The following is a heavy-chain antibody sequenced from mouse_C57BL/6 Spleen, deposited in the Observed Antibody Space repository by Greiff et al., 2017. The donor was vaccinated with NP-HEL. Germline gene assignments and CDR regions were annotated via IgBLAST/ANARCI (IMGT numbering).Heavy chain of an antibody. D-gene: IGHD2-5*01. CDR3: ARQDYSNYVFDY. CDR2: IDPSDSYT. V-gene: IGHV1-69*01. Sequence: VQLQQPGAELVMPGASVKLSCKASGYTFTSYWMHWVKQRPGQGLEWIGEIDPSDSYTNYNQKFKGKSTLTVDKSSSTAYMQLSSLTSEDSAVYYCARQDYSNYVFDYWGKGTTLTVSS. J-gene: IGHJ2*01. CDR1: GYTFTSYW.